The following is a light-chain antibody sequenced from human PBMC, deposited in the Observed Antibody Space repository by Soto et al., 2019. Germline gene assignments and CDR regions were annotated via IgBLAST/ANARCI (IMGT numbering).Light chain of an antibody. Sequence: QSALTQPRSASGSPGQSVTISCTGTSSDVGAYDYVSWYQHHPGKAPKVTIYDVSKRPSGVPDRFSGSKSGNTASLTISGLQAEDEADYYCSSFVGPYTYVFGTGTKLTVL. CDR1: SSDVGAYDY. CDR3: SSFVGPYTYV. V-gene: IGLV2-11*01. CDR2: DVS. J-gene: IGLJ1*01.